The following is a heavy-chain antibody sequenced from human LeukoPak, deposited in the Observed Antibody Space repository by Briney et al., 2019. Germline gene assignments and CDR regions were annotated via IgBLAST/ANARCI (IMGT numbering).Heavy chain of an antibody. Sequence: GGSLRLSCVASGFSFSSYWMHWVRQAPGKGLVWVSRIDSDGSSTTYADSVKGRFTISRDNAKNTLYLQMNSLRADDTAVNYCARLGGSSPFDYWGQGTLVTVSS. CDR3: ARLGGSSPFDY. D-gene: IGHD6-6*01. CDR2: IDSDGSST. CDR1: GFSFSSYW. V-gene: IGHV3-74*01. J-gene: IGHJ4*02.